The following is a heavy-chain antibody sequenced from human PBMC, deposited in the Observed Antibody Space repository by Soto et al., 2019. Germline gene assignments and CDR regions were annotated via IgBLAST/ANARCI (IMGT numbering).Heavy chain of an antibody. D-gene: IGHD3-9*01. CDR2: ISGSGGST. CDR1: GFTFSSYA. CDR3: ARAAYYNNYRAVRAWFDP. V-gene: IGHV3-23*01. Sequence: PGGSLRLSCEASGFTFSSYAMSWVRQAPGKGLEWVSGISGSGGSTQYGDSVKGRFTISRDNSKNTLYLQMKSLRAEDTAVYYCARAAYYNNYRAVRAWFDPWGEGTPVTVS. J-gene: IGHJ5*02.